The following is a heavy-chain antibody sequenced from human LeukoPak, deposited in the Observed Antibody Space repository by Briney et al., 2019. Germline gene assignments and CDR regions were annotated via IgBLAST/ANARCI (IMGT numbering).Heavy chain of an antibody. CDR1: GGSISSYY. D-gene: IGHD1-26*01. J-gene: IGHJ5*02. V-gene: IGHV4-59*01. CDR3: ARDTTSIGFDP. CDR2: IYYSGST. Sequence: SETLSLTCTVSGGSISSYYWSWIRQPPGKGLGWIGYIYYSGSTNYNPSLKSRVTISVDTSKNQFSLKLSSVTAADAAVYYCARDTTSIGFDPWGQGTLVTVSS.